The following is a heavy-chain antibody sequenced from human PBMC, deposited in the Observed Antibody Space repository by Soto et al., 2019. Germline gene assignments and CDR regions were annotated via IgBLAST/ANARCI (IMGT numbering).Heavy chain of an antibody. J-gene: IGHJ6*02. V-gene: IGHV3-21*01. CDR2: ISSSSSYI. D-gene: IGHD5-18*01. CDR1: GFTFSSYS. Sequence: GGSLRLSCAASGFTFSSYSMNWVRQAPGKGLEWVSSISSSSSYIYYADSVKGRFTISRDNAKNSLYLQMNSLRAEDTAVYCGASLDTAIVTGVGYGMDVWGQGTTVTVSS. CDR3: ASLDTAIVTGVGYGMDV.